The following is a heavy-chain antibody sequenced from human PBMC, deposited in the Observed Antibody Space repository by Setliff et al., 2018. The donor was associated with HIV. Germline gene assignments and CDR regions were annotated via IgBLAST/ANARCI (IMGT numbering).Heavy chain of an antibody. CDR2: IYWNGDE. Sequence: SGPTLVNPPQTLTLTCTFSGFSLTPRGASVGWIRQPPGRALEWLALIYWNGDERYSASLQGRLSIAKDTSRNQVVLTLTNMSPDDTATYFCAHGRTGIAPPDFDYWGPGSLVTVSS. V-gene: IGHV2-5*01. D-gene: IGHD7-27*01. CDR3: AHGRTGIAPPDFDY. CDR1: GFSLTPRGAS. J-gene: IGHJ4*02.